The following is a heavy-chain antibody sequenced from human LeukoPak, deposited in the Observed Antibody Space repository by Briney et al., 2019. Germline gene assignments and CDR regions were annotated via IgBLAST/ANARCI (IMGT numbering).Heavy chain of an antibody. CDR1: GYTFTNYG. D-gene: IGHD3-22*01. CDR2: SSAYNGNT. J-gene: IGHJ4*02. V-gene: IGHV1-18*01. Sequence: ASVKVSCKAPGYTFTNYGITWVRLAPGQGLEWMGWSSAYNGNTNYAQRLQGRVNMISDTSTTTVYLELRSLRSDDTAVYYCARDYSYDTSGCYRFDYWGQGTLVTVSS. CDR3: ARDYSYDTSGCYRFDY.